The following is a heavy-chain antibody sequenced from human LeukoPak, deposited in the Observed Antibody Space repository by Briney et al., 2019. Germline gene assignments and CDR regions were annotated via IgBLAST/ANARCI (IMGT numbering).Heavy chain of an antibody. CDR2: ISSSSSSTI. J-gene: IGHJ4*02. D-gene: IGHD3-10*01. CDR3: ARVLLWFGELFDY. Sequence: GGSLRLSCAASGFTFSSYSMNWVRQAPGKGLEWVSYISSSSSSTIYYADSVKGRFTISRDNAKNSLYLQMNSLRAEDTAVYYCARVLLWFGELFDYWGQGTLVSVSS. CDR1: GFTFSSYS. V-gene: IGHV3-48*01.